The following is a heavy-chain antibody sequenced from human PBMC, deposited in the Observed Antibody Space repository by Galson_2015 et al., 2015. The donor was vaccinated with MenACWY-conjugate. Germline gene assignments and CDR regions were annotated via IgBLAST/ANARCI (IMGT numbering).Heavy chain of an antibody. CDR1: GFTFSSYS. J-gene: IGHJ5*02. V-gene: IGHV3-48*04. D-gene: IGHD5-12*01. CDR2: INSSSGAI. CDR3: ARPVRVDCAWLDP. Sequence: SLRLSCAASGFTFSSYSMTWVRQAPGKGLEWASYINSSSGAIYYADSVKGRFTISRDNAKNSLYLQMNSLRAEDTAVYYCARPVRVDCAWLDPWGRGTLVTVSS.